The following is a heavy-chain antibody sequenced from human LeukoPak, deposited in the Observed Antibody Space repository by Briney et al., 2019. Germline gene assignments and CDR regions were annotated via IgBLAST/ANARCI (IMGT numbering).Heavy chain of an antibody. CDR1: GGSIGSSSAY. J-gene: IGHJ4*02. CDR2: IYYSNNT. V-gene: IGHV4-39*01. CDR3: VSPRGFSYGYFDY. Sequence: SDTLSLTCTVSGGSIGSSSAYWGWIRQPPGKGLEWIGSIYYSNNTYYNPSLKSRVTISADTSKNQFSLTLGFVSATETAVYYCVSPRGFSYGYFDYWGQGTLVTVSS. D-gene: IGHD5-18*01.